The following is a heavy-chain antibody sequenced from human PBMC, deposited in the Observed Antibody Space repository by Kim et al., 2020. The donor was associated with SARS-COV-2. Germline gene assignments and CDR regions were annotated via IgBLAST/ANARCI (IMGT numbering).Heavy chain of an antibody. D-gene: IGHD6-19*01. CDR2: INHSGST. CDR1: GGSFSGYY. V-gene: IGHV4-34*01. J-gene: IGHJ5*02. Sequence: SETLSLTCAVYGGSFSGYYWSWIRQPPGKGLEWIGEINHSGSTNYNPSLKSRVTISVDTSKNQFSLKLSSVTAADTAVYYCASSGYSSGWYGGNWFDPWGQGTLVTVSS. CDR3: ASSGYSSGWYGGNWFDP.